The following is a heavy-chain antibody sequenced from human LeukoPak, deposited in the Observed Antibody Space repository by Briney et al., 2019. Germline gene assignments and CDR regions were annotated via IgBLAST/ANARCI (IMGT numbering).Heavy chain of an antibody. CDR2: IKQDGSEK. CDR3: ARGDSSSWFYVDY. J-gene: IGHJ4*02. V-gene: IGHV3-7*01. D-gene: IGHD6-13*01. Sequence: GGSLRLSCAASGFTFSSYWMSWVRQAPGKGLEWVANIKQDGSEKYYVDSVKGRFTISRDNAKNSLYLQMNSLRAEDTAVYYCARGDSSSWFYVDYWGQGTLVTVSS. CDR1: GFTFSSYW.